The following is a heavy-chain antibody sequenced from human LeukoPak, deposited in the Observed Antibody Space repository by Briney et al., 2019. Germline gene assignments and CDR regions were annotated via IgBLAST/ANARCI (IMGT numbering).Heavy chain of an antibody. D-gene: IGHD3-22*01. CDR1: GFSFSTHW. Sequence: GGSLRLSCAASGFSFSTHWMHWVRQAPGKGLVYVAQINSDGSATAYADSVKGRFTISRDNAKNTLYLEMIRLRAEDTAVYYCGSLTVVAKDHWGQGTLVTVSS. CDR3: GSLTVVAKDH. J-gene: IGHJ4*02. CDR2: INSDGSAT. V-gene: IGHV3-74*01.